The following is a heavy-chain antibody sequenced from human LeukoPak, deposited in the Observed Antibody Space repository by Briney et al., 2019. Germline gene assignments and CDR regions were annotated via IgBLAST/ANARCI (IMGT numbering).Heavy chain of an antibody. V-gene: IGHV4-59*01. CDR2: IYYSGST. D-gene: IGHD3-3*01. CDR1: GGSISGYY. J-gene: IGHJ4*02. CDR3: ARGNFWSGYYLYFDY. Sequence: SETLSLTCTVSGGSISGYYWSWIRRPPGKGLEWIGYIYYSGSTNYNPSLKSRVTISVDTSKNQFSLKLSSVTAADTAVYYCARGNFWSGYYLYFDYWGQGTLVTVSS.